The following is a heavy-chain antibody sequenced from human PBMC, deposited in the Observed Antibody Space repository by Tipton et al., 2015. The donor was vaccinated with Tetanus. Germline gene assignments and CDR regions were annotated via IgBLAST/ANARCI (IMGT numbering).Heavy chain of an antibody. J-gene: IGHJ4*02. V-gene: IGHV4-31*03. CDR3: ARGPLDTARHFDF. Sequence: TLSLTCTVFGVSVMSGEYFWSWVRHLPGKGLEWIGCVYYTGKTYSNPSLQTRLTMSVDTSKDQFSLRLTSVTAADTAIYYCARGPLDTARHFDFWGQGTLVTVST. CDR2: VYYTGKT. D-gene: IGHD5-18*01. CDR1: GVSVMSGEYF.